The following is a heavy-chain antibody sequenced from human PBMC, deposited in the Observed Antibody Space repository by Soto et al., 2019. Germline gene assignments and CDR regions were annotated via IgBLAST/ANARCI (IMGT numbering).Heavy chain of an antibody. D-gene: IGHD2-15*01. CDR3: AKDTAYAMDV. CDR1: GFDFSNSW. V-gene: IGHV3-74*01. J-gene: IGHJ6*02. CDR2: INSDGSGT. Sequence: EVQLVESGGGLVQPGGSLRLSCAASGFDFSNSWIHWVRQGPGKGLVWVSHINSDGSGTTYADSVTGRFTISRDNAKNTVYLQMNSLRAEDTSVYYCAKDTAYAMDVWGQGTTVTVSS.